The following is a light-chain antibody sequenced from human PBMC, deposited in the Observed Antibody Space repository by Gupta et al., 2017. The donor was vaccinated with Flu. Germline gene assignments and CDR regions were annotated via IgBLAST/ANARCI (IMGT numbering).Light chain of an antibody. CDR3: AAWDDSLNGHYV. J-gene: IGLJ1*01. CDR1: SSNIGSNA. CDR2: GSN. Sequence: SSNIGSNAVNWYPQVPGTPPKLLIYGSNQRPSGVPDRFAGSKSGTSASLAIRGLQSEDEADYYCAAWDDSLNGHYVFGTGTKVTVL. V-gene: IGLV1-44*01.